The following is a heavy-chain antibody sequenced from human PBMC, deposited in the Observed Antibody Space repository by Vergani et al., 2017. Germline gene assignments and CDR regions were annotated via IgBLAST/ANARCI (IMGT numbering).Heavy chain of an antibody. V-gene: IGHV3-30*02. CDR2: IQYDGSDI. CDR3: ARSNGYSYGHFDY. CDR1: GFSVSNSG. Sequence: QVQLVESGGGVVQPGGSLRLSCVASGFSVSNSGMHWVRQTPGKGLEWVAFIQYDGSDIFYADSVKGRFTISRDNSKNTLYLQMNSLRAEDTAVYYCARSNGYSYGHFDYWGQGTLVTVSS. D-gene: IGHD5-18*01. J-gene: IGHJ4*02.